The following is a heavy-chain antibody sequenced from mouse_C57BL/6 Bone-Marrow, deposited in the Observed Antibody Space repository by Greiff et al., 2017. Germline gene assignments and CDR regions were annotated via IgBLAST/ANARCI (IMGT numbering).Heavy chain of an antibody. V-gene: IGHV1-81*01. J-gene: IGHJ2*01. CDR2: IYPRNGNT. CDR3: ARGSANYYGICFDY. CDR1: GYTFTSYG. D-gene: IGHD1-1*01. Sequence: VQLQQSGAELARPGASVKLSCKASGYTFTSYGISWVKQRTGQGLEWIGEIYPRNGNTNYNEKFKGKATLTAAKSSSTAYMELRSLTSEDSAVYFCARGSANYYGICFDYWGQGTTLTVSS.